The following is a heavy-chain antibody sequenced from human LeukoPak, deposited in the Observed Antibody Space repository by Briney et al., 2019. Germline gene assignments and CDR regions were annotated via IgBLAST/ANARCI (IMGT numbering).Heavy chain of an antibody. D-gene: IGHD3-16*01. V-gene: IGHV3-48*03. CDR1: GFSLSSYE. CDR3: ARVGWVLRYAFDI. Sequence: GGSLRLSCEASGFSLSSYEMNWVRQAPGKGLEWVSHISSRGSTIYYADSVKGRFTISRDNAKNSLYLQMNSLRAEGTAVYYCARVGWVLRYAFDIWGQRTMVTVSS. CDR2: ISSRGSTI. J-gene: IGHJ3*02.